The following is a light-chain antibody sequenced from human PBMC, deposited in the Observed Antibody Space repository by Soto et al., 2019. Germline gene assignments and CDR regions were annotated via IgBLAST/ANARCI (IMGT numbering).Light chain of an antibody. CDR3: MQALQTLGT. CDR2: LGS. CDR1: QSLLHSNGYNY. J-gene: IGKJ1*01. Sequence: DIVMTQSPLSLLVTPGEPASISCRSSQSLLHSNGYNYLDWYLQKPGQSPQLLIYLGSNRASGVPDRFSGSGSGTDFTLKISRVEAEDVGVYYCMQALQTLGTFGQGTKVEIK. V-gene: IGKV2-28*01.